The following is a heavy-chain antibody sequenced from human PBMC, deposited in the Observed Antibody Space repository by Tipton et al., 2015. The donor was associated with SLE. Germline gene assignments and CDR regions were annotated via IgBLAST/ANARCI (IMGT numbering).Heavy chain of an antibody. CDR1: GFTFDDYA. CDR3: ARDLGSFYAMDV. V-gene: IGHV3-9*01. J-gene: IGHJ6*02. Sequence: SLRLSCAASGFTFDDYAMHWVRQAPGKGLEWVAGISWNSGSIGYADSVKGRFTISRDNSKNTLYLQMISLRAEDTAVYYCARDLGSFYAMDVWGQGTTVTVSS. CDR2: ISWNSGSI. D-gene: IGHD2-15*01.